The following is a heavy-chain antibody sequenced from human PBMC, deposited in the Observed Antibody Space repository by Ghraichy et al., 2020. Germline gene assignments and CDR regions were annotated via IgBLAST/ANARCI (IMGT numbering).Heavy chain of an antibody. CDR1: GFTFSSYW. CDR2: IKQDGSEK. V-gene: IGHV3-7*01. D-gene: IGHD3-3*01. J-gene: IGHJ6*02. CDR3: ARDRILELSIIERAYYYYGMDV. Sequence: LSLTCAASGFTFSSYWMSWVRQAPEKGLEWVANIKQDGSEKYYVDSVKGRFTISRDNAKNSLYLQMNSLRAEDTAVYYCARDRILELSIIERAYYYYGMDVWGQGTTVTVSS.